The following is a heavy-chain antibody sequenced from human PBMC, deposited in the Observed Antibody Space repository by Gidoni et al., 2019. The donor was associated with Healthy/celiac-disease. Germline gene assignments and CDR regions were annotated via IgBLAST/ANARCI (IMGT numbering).Heavy chain of an antibody. D-gene: IGHD3-3*01. CDR3: ATPGDTIFVPGLAFDI. V-gene: IGHV5-51*01. J-gene: IGHJ3*02. Sequence: EVQLVQSGAEVTKPGASLKISCKGSGYSFTSYWIGWVRQMPGKGLEWMGIIYPCDADTRYSPSFQGQVTISADKSISTAYLQWSSLKASDTAMYYCATPGDTIFVPGLAFDIWGQGTMVTVSS. CDR2: IYPCDADT. CDR1: GYSFTSYW.